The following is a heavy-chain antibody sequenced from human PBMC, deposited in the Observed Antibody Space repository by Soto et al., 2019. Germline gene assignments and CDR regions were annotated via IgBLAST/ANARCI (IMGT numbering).Heavy chain of an antibody. CDR3: AREDDLRSGFDY. CDR1: GGSISSRNYF. Sequence: TSETLSLTCSVSGGSISSRNYFWGWVRQPPGKGLQWIGNIYYSGTTSYSPSLQSRVSISVDTSKNEFSLKLTSVTAADTAFYYCAREDDLRSGFDYWGQGTLVTVSS. J-gene: IGHJ4*02. D-gene: IGHD3-3*01. V-gene: IGHV4-39*02. CDR2: IYYSGTT.